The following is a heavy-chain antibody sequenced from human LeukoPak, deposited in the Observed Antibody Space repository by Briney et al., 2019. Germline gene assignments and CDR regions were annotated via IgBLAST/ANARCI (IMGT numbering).Heavy chain of an antibody. CDR1: GYSISSGYY. D-gene: IGHD3-9*01. CDR2: IDHSGST. Sequence: SETLSLTCTVSGYSISSGYYWVWIRQPPGKGLEWTGSIDHSGSTYYNPSLKSRVTISEDTSKNQFSLKLSSVTAADTAMYYCARTGYGILTGYYFFDYWGQGTLVTVSS. CDR3: ARTGYGILTGYYFFDY. V-gene: IGHV4-38-2*02. J-gene: IGHJ4*02.